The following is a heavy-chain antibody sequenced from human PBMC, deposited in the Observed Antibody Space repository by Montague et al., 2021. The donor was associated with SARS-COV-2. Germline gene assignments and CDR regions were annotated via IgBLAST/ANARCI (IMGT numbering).Heavy chain of an antibody. J-gene: IGHJ4*02. CDR1: GASFSDYS. Sequence: SETLSLTCAVYGASFSDYSWTWVRQAPGEGLAWIGEVNPGGSNNYNPSLMSRVSISVDTSKSQFSLTLRSVTAADTAVYYCARDIAVAGLFDYWGQGTLVTVSS. D-gene: IGHD6-19*01. V-gene: IGHV4-34*01. CDR3: ARDIAVAGLFDY. CDR2: VNPGGSN.